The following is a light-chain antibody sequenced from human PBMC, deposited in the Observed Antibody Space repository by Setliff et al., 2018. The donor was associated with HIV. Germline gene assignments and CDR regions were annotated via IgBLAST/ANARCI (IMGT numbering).Light chain of an antibody. CDR2: EVN. CDR3: SSYAGNIVI. Sequence: QSVLAQPRSVSGSPGQSVTISCTGTSSDIGGYDYVSWYQQHPGKAPKLMTYEVNKRPSGVPDRFSASKSGNTTSLTVSGLQADDEGDYYCSSYAGNIVIFGGGTK. CDR1: SSDIGGYDY. V-gene: IGLV2-8*01. J-gene: IGLJ2*01.